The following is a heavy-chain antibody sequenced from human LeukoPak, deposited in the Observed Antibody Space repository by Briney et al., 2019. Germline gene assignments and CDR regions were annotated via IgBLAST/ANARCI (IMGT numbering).Heavy chain of an antibody. V-gene: IGHV3-30-3*01. J-gene: IGHJ4*02. CDR3: ARGGPMRAFDY. CDR1: GFTFSNYA. CDR2: ISYDGNNK. D-gene: IGHD2-2*01. Sequence: GGSLRLSCAASGFTFSNYAMHWVRQAPGKGLEWVAVISYDGNNKYYADSVKGRFTISRDNSKNTLYLQMNSLRAEDTAMYYRARGGPMRAFDYWGQGTLVTVSS.